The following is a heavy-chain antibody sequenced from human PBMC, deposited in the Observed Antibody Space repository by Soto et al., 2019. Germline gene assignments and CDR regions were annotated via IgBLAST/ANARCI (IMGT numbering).Heavy chain of an antibody. Sequence: GGSLRLSCAASGFTFSSYSMNWVRQAPGKGLEWVSSISSSSSYIYYADSVKGRFTISRDNAKNSLYLQMNSLRAEDTAVYYCARTRTLPRVLRYFAWLIDAFDIWGQGTMVTVSS. CDR1: GFTFSSYS. V-gene: IGHV3-21*01. J-gene: IGHJ3*02. CDR2: ISSSSSYI. D-gene: IGHD3-9*01. CDR3: ARTRTLPRVLRYFAWLIDAFDI.